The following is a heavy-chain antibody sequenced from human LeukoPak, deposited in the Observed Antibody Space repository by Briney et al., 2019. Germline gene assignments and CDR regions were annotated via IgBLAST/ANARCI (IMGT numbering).Heavy chain of an antibody. V-gene: IGHV4-39*01. J-gene: IGHJ6*03. D-gene: IGHD6-6*01. CDR3: ARLLFSSSSGYYYYMDV. CDR2: IYYSGST. CDR1: GGSISSSSYY. Sequence: SETLSLTCTVSGGSISSSSYYWGWLRQPPGKGLEWTGSIYYSGSTYYNPSLKSRVTISVDTSKNQFSLKLSSVTAADTAVYYCARLLFSSSSGYYYYMDVWGKGTTVTVSS.